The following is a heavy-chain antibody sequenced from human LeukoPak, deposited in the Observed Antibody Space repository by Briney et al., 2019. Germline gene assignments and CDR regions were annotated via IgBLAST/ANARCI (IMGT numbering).Heavy chain of an antibody. CDR3: ASGRWSDYHDY. Sequence: QSGGSLRLSCAASGFTFSSYWMHWVRQAPGKGLVWVSHINSDVSSTNYADSVKGRFTISRDNAKNTLYLQMNSLRAEDTAVYYCASGRWSDYHDYWGQGTLVTVSS. J-gene: IGHJ4*02. CDR1: GFTFSSYW. D-gene: IGHD3-3*01. CDR2: INSDVSST. V-gene: IGHV3-74*01.